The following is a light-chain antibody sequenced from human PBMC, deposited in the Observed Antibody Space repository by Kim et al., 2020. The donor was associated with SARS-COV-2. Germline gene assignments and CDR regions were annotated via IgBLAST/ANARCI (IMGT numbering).Light chain of an antibody. CDR1: KLGEKS. V-gene: IGLV3-1*01. CDR2: EDT. J-gene: IGLJ2*01. Sequence: PGQAASNPWSGGKLGEKSASWYQQKPGQATVLVFYEDTKRPSGIPERLSGSNAGNTATLTISGTQAMDEADYYCQAWDSSTAGVVFGGGTQLTVL. CDR3: QAWDSSTAGVV.